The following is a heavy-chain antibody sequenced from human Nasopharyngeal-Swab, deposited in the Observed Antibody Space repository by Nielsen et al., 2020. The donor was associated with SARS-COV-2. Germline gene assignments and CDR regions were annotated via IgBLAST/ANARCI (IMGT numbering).Heavy chain of an antibody. Sequence: WIRQPPGKGLEWVSVIYSCGSTYYADSVKGRFTISRDNSKNTLYLQMNSLRAEDTAVYYCARDLSIAAASIWGQGTLVTVSS. CDR3: ARDLSIAAASI. D-gene: IGHD6-13*01. CDR2: IYSCGST. J-gene: IGHJ4*02. V-gene: IGHV3-66*03.